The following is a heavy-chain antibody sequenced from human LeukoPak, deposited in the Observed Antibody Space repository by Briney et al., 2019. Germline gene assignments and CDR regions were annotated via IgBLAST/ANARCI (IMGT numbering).Heavy chain of an antibody. V-gene: IGHV3-30*04. CDR1: GFTFSSYA. J-gene: IGHJ4*02. D-gene: IGHD5-18*01. Sequence: GRSLRLSCAASGFTFSSYAMHWVRHAPRKGLERVAVISYDGSNKYYADSVKGRFTISRDNSKNTLYLQMNSLIAEGTAVYYCASGYSYGNFFDYWGQGALVTVSS. CDR3: ASGYSYGNFFDY. CDR2: ISYDGSNK.